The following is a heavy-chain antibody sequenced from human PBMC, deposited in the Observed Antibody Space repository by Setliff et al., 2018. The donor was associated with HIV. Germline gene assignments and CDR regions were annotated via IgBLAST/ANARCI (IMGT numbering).Heavy chain of an antibody. J-gene: IGHJ6*03. CDR1: GDTDFY. Sequence: SETLSLTCTVSGDTDFYWNWIRQPPGKGLEWIGYIHASGKTNYNPSLKSRVSISVDRSTNRFSLMLHSVTAADTAVYYCARGPSGGGFYYMDVWGKGTTVTVSS. CDR3: ARGPSGGGFYYMDV. V-gene: IGHV4-59*01. D-gene: IGHD2-15*01. CDR2: IHASGKT.